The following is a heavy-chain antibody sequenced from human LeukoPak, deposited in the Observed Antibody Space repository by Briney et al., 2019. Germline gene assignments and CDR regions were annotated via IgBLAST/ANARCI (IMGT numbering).Heavy chain of an antibody. V-gene: IGHV4-39*01. D-gene: IGHD1-26*01. Sequence: PSETLSLTCTVSGGSISSSSYYWGWIRQPPGKGLEWIGSIYYSGSTYYNPSLKSRVTISVDTSKNQFSLKLHSVTAADSAVYYCARQAVMGATRWFDPWGQGTLVTVSS. J-gene: IGHJ5*02. CDR2: IYYSGST. CDR1: GGSISSSSYY. CDR3: ARQAVMGATRWFDP.